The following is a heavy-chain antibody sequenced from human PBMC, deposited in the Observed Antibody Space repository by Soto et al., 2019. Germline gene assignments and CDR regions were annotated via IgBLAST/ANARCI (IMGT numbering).Heavy chain of an antibody. CDR3: ARDWVLGYCSSTSCASAGGMDV. D-gene: IGHD2-2*01. CDR2: ISSSGSTI. J-gene: IGHJ6*02. V-gene: IGHV3-48*03. CDR1: GFTFSSYE. Sequence: LRLSCAASGFTFSSYEMNWVRQAPGKGLEWVSYISSSGSTIYYADSVKGRFTISRDNAKNSLYLQMNSLRAEDTAVYYCARDWVLGYCSSTSCASAGGMDVWGQGTTVTVSS.